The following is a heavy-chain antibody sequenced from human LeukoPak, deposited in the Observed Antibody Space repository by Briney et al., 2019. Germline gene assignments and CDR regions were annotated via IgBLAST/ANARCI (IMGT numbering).Heavy chain of an antibody. J-gene: IGHJ6*02. V-gene: IGHV3-7*01. Sequence: GGSLRLSCVASALTFSSYYMIWVRQAPGKRLEWVASINEDGSQKFYVDSVRGRFTISRDNVKNSLYLQMNSLRVGDTAVYYCATSRVPYGLDVWGQGTTVTVSS. CDR2: INEDGSQK. CDR3: ATSRVPYGLDV. CDR1: ALTFSSYY.